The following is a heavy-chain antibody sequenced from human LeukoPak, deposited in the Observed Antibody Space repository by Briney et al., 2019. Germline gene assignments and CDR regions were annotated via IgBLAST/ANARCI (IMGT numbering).Heavy chain of an antibody. D-gene: IGHD3-22*01. CDR1: GFTFSNYG. Sequence: GGSLRLSCAASGFTFSNYGIHWVRQAPGKGLEWVAFIRYDGSNKYYADSVKGRFTISRDNSKNTLYLQMNSLRAEDTAVYYCAKASGYYDSSSYSHFDYWGQGTLVTVSS. J-gene: IGHJ4*02. V-gene: IGHV3-30*02. CDR2: IRYDGSNK. CDR3: AKASGYYDSSSYSHFDY.